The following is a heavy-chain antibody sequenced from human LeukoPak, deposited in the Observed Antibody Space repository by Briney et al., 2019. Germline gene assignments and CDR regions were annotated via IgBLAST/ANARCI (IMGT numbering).Heavy chain of an antibody. CDR3: ARDFKDLIVGGDYFDY. CDR2: ISGSGGTT. J-gene: IGHJ4*02. CDR1: GFTFSTYA. D-gene: IGHD3-22*01. Sequence: PGGSLRLSCAASGFTFSTYAMSWVRQAPGKGLEWVSTISGSGGTTNYADSVKGRFTISRDNSENTLYLQMNSLRAEDTAVYYCARDFKDLIVGGDYFDYWGQGTLVTVSS. V-gene: IGHV3-23*01.